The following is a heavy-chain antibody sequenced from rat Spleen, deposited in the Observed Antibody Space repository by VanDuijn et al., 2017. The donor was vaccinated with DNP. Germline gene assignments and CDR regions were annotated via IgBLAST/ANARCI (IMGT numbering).Heavy chain of an antibody. CDR2: ISYDGSST. Sequence: EVQLVESGGGLVQPGRSLKLSCAASGFTFSDHNMAWVRQAPKKGLEWVATISYDGSSTYYRDSVKGRFILSRNNAKSTLYMQMDSMRYDDTATYYCAGRPPPTRGPFDYWGQGIMVTVSS. CDR1: GFTFSDHN. J-gene: IGHJ2*01. CDR3: AGRPPPTRGPFDY. V-gene: IGHV5-7*01. D-gene: IGHD1-4*01.